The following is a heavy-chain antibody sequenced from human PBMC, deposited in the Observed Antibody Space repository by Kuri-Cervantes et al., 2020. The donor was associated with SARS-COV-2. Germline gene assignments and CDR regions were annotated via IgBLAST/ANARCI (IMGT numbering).Heavy chain of an antibody. V-gene: IGHV5-51*01. CDR1: GYSFTSYW. CDR2: IYPGDSDT. CDR3: ARQSADCSSTSCYIDY. D-gene: IGHD2-2*02. J-gene: IGHJ4*02. Sequence: GRSLRLSCKGSGYSFTSYWIGWVRQMPGKGLEWMGIIYPGDSDTRYSPSFQGQVTISADKSISTAYLQWSSLKASDTAMYYCARQSADCSSTSCYIDYWGQGTLVTVSS.